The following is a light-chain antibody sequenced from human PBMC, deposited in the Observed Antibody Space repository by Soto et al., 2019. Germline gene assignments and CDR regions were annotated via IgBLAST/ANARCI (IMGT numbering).Light chain of an antibody. J-gene: IGLJ2*01. CDR3: TSFAGSDKLI. Sequence: SALTQPPSASGSPGQSATISCTGAASDIGAYNFVSWYQQYPGKAPKLMIYEVYKRPSGVPDRFSGSKSGNTASLTVSGLQPEDEDDYYCTSFAGSDKLIFGGGTKLTVL. V-gene: IGLV2-8*01. CDR2: EVY. CDR1: ASDIGAYNF.